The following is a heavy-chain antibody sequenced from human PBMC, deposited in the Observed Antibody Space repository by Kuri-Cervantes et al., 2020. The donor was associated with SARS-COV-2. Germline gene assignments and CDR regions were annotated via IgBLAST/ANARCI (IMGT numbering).Heavy chain of an antibody. J-gene: IGHJ4*02. Sequence: GGSLRLSCAASGFTFDAYAMSWVRQAPGKGLEWVSGIKWNGVSTGYADSVKGRFTISRDNSKNTLYLQMNSLRAEDTAVYYCASELSGYAPLDYWGQGTLVTVSS. V-gene: IGHV3-20*04. CDR3: ASELSGYAPLDY. D-gene: IGHD5-12*01. CDR1: GFTFDAYA. CDR2: IKWNGVST.